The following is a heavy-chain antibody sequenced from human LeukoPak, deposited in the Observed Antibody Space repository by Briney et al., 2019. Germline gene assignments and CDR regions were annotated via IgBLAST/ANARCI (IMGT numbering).Heavy chain of an antibody. J-gene: IGHJ4*02. V-gene: IGHV3-7*01. D-gene: IGHD3-16*01. CDR3: ARAVDVADY. CDR2: INPDGSIK. CDR1: GFTFGHHF. Sequence: PGGSLRLSCVASGFTFGHHFMSWVRQAPGGGLEWVATINPDGSIKFHADSVKVRFSISRDNARNSVYLQMNSLRGEDTAVYYCARAVDVADYWGQGTLVAVSS.